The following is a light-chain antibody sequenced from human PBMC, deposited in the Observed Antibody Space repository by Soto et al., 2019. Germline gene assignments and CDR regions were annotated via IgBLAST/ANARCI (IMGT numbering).Light chain of an antibody. V-gene: IGKV3-20*01. CDR2: GAS. CDR1: QSVDTTF. CDR3: QQYMSSVT. J-gene: IGKJ1*01. Sequence: EIVLTQSPGSLSLSPGQRATLSCRASQSVDTTFFAWYQKKPGQAPRLLIYGASKRATGIPDRFSGSGSGTDFTLIISRLEPEDFAVYYCQQYMSSVTFVQGTNVEIK.